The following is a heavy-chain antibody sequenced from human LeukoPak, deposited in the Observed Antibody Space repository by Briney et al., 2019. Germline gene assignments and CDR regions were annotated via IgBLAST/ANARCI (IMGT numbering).Heavy chain of an antibody. CDR1: GFTFTSLP. CDR2: IRYDGSNK. CDR3: AKRTRAGYGDYAGFDY. J-gene: IGHJ4*02. V-gene: IGHV3-30*02. Sequence: LSGGSLRLSCAASGFTFTSLPLHWVRQAPGKGLEWVAFIRYDGSNKYYADSVKGRFTISRDNSKNTLYLQMNSLRAEDTAVYYCAKRTRAGYGDYAGFDYWGQGTLVTVSS. D-gene: IGHD4-17*01.